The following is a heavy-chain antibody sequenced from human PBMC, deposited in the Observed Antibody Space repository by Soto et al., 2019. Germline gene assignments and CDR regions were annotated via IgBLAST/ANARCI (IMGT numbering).Heavy chain of an antibody. D-gene: IGHD5-18*01. J-gene: IGHJ4*02. CDR3: AHGYSYAHYFVS. CDR1: GFSLSTNAVG. Sequence: QITLKESGPTLVKPTQTLTLTCTFSGFSLSTNAVGVGWIRQPPGKALEWLALIYWDDDKRYSPSLNSRPTNTKDTSKKQVVLTMTNMDPLDTATYYCAHGYSYAHYFVSWGQGTLVTVSS. CDR2: IYWDDDK. V-gene: IGHV2-5*02.